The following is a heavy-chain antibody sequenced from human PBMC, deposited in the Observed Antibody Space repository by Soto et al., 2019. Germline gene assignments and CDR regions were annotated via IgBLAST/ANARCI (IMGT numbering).Heavy chain of an antibody. CDR1: GFSCNSYA. J-gene: IGHJ4*02. CDR3: AKGSIEYSASVEN. CDR2: ISARGGSS. Sequence: EVQLLESGGGWVQPGGSLRLSCAASGFSCNSYAMVWVRQAPGKGLEWVSVISARGGSSYFADSVKGRFTISRDHSKHVLSLEMNSLSAEDPAIYFCAKGSIEYSASVENWGQGTLVLVSS. D-gene: IGHD5-12*01. V-gene: IGHV3-23*01.